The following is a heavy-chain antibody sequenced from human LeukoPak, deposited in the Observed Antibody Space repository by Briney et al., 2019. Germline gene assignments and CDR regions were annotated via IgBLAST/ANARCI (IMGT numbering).Heavy chain of an antibody. V-gene: IGHV3-66*01. CDR1: GFSVRGSF. CDR3: ARAIGVVDCGTQTCYPYHFDK. Sequence: PGGSLRLSCAVSGFSVRGSFMNWVRQAPGKGLEWVSLLSNTENSFYADSVKGRFTLSRDISNNTLYLHMRSLRGEDTAVYLCARAIGVVDCGTQTCYPYHFDKWGRGTLVTVSS. J-gene: IGHJ4*02. D-gene: IGHD2-21*01. CDR2: LSNTENS.